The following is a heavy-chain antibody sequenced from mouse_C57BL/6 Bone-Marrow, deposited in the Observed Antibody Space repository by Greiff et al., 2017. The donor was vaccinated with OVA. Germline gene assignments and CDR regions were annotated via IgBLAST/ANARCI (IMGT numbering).Heavy chain of an antibody. Sequence: QVQLQQPGAELVKPGASVKMSCKASGYTFTSYWITWVKQRPGQGLEWIGDIYPGSGSTNYNEKFKGKATLTVDTSSSTAYMQLSSLTSEDSAVYYCARTGSDGSSYDWFAYWGQGTLVTVSA. CDR3: ARTGSDGSSYDWFAY. V-gene: IGHV1-55*01. J-gene: IGHJ3*01. CDR1: GYTFTSYW. D-gene: IGHD1-1*01. CDR2: IYPGSGST.